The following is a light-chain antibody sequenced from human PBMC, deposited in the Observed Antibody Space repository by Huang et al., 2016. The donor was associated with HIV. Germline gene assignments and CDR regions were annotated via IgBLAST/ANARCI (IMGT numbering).Light chain of an antibody. J-gene: IGKJ2*01. CDR2: EVS. CDR1: QSLLHSEGKTY. CDR3: MQTTQLPQT. V-gene: IGKV2D-29*01. Sequence: DIVLTQTPLALSVTPGQPASISCKSTQSLLHSEGKTYLYLYLQKSGQPPKLLIYEVSNRFSGVSDRFTGSGSGTDCTLKISRVEAEYVGVYYCMQTTQLPQTVGQGTKLEIK.